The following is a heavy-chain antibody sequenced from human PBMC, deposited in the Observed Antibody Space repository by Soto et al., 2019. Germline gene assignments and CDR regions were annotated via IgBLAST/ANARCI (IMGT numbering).Heavy chain of an antibody. CDR1: GFTFSSYS. J-gene: IGHJ2*01. CDR2: ISSSSSYI. V-gene: IGHV3-21*01. Sequence: EVQLVESGGGLVKPGGSLRLSCAASGFTFSSYSMNWVRQAPGKGLEWVSSISSSSSYIYYADSVKGRFTISRDNAKNSLYLKMNSLRAEATAVYYWARDGGRRGGGYFDLWGRGTLVTVSS. CDR3: ARDGGRRGGGYFDL. D-gene: IGHD3-16*01.